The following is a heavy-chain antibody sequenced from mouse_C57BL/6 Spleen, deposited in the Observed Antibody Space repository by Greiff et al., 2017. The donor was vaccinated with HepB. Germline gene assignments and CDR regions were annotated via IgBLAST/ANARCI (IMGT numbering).Heavy chain of an antibody. V-gene: IGHV1-7*01. CDR2: INPSSGYT. CDR3: ARSRDFDV. Sequence: QVHVKQSGAELAKPGASVKLSCKASGYTFTSYWMHWVKQRPGHGLEWIGYINPSSGYTKYNQKFKDKATLTADKSSSTADMQLSSLTYEDSAVYYCARSRDFDVWGTGTTVTVSS. CDR1: GYTFTSYW. J-gene: IGHJ1*03.